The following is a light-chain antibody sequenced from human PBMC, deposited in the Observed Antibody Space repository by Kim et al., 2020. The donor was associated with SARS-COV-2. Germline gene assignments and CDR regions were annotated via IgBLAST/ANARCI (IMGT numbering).Light chain of an antibody. Sequence: DIQMTQSPSSLSASVGDRVTITCQASHDINNYLNWYQQKPGKAPKFLIYDASNLETGVPSRFSGSGSGTDLTFTISSLQPEDNATYYCQQCDNNPLFTFGPGTKVDIK. CDR2: DAS. J-gene: IGKJ3*01. CDR3: QQCDNNPLFT. V-gene: IGKV1-33*01. CDR1: HDINNY.